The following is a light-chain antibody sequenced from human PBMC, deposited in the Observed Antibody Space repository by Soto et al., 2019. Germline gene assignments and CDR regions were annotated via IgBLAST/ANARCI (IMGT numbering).Light chain of an antibody. V-gene: IGKV3-15*01. CDR3: QQYDKWPHT. CDR1: QNLSRN. Sequence: EMVMTQSPATLSVSPGERATLSCRASQNLSRNLAWYQQQPGQAPRLLIFYASTRATGLPARFSGSGSGTDFTLTISSLQSEDFAVYYCQQYDKWPHTFGQGTKLEIK. CDR2: YAS. J-gene: IGKJ2*01.